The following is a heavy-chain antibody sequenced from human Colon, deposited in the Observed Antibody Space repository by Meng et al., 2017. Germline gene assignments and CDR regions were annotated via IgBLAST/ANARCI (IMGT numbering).Heavy chain of an antibody. CDR3: ARHGGWHFDY. Sequence: MQLQEAGPGLWEPSGTLSLTCSVSGGSISSNNWWSWVRQPPGKGLEWIGQIDLGGTPYYNPSLESRVIMSLDKSKNQLSLRLTSVAAADTAVYYCARHGGWHFDYWGQGALVTVSS. V-gene: IGHV4-4*02. CDR2: IDLGGTP. J-gene: IGHJ4*02. CDR1: GGSISSNNW. D-gene: IGHD6-19*01.